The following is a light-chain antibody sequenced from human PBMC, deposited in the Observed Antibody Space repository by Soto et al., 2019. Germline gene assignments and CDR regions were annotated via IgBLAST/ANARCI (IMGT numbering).Light chain of an antibody. CDR3: CSYAGSSTPLI. CDR1: SSDVGSYNL. CDR2: EVS. Sequence: QSALTHPASVSGSPGQSITISCTGTSSDVGSYNLVSWYQQHPGKAPKLMIYEVSKRPSGVSNRVSGSKSGNTASLTISGLQAEDEADYYCCSYAGSSTPLIFGTGTKVTAL. V-gene: IGLV2-23*02. J-gene: IGLJ1*01.